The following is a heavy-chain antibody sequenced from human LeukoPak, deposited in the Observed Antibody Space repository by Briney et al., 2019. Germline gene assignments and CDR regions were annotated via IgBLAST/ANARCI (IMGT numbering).Heavy chain of an antibody. CDR2: INPNSVRT. CDR3: ARDPASSGYYSPGTA. CDR1: GHTFTAYY. J-gene: IGHJ5*02. Sequence: VASVNVSCKASGHTFTAYYMHWVRQAPGKGLEGMGWINPNSVRTNYAQKFQGRVTITRDTSISTAYMELSRLRSDDTAMYYCARDPASSGYYSPGTAWGQGTLVTVSS. V-gene: IGHV1-2*02. D-gene: IGHD3-22*01.